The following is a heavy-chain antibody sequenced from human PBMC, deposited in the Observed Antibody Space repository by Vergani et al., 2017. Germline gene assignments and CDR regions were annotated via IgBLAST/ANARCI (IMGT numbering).Heavy chain of an antibody. CDR3: AKDYGYYVLGAFDI. CDR2: ISWNSGSI. V-gene: IGHV3-9*01. D-gene: IGHD4-17*01. CDR1: GFTFDDYA. J-gene: IGHJ3*02. Sequence: EVQLVESGGGLVQPGRSLRLSCAASGFTFDDYAMHWVRHAPGKGLEWVSGISWNSGSIGYADSVKGRFTISRDNAKNSLYLQMNSLRAEDTALYYCAKDYGYYVLGAFDIWGQGTMVTVSS.